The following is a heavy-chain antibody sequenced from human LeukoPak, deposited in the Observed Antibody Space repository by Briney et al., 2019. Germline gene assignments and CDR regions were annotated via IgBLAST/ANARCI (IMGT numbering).Heavy chain of an antibody. J-gene: IGHJ3*02. CDR3: ARDGLYDNSGYYYGDAFDI. D-gene: IGHD3-22*01. Sequence: PGGSLRLSCAASGFTVSTNYMNWVRQAPGKGLEWVSIIYSGGDTYYADSVKGRFTISRDNSKNTLYLQTNSLRAEDTAVYYCARDGLYDNSGYYYGDAFDIWGQGTMVTVSS. CDR2: IYSGGDT. V-gene: IGHV3-66*01. CDR1: GFTVSTNY.